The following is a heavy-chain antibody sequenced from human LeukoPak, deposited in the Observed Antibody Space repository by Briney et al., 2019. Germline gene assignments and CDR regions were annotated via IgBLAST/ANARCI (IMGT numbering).Heavy chain of an antibody. CDR3: ARESSSGYSGYDPVAFDY. V-gene: IGHV3-48*04. J-gene: IGHJ4*02. D-gene: IGHD5-12*01. CDR1: GFTFSSYS. CDR2: ISSSSSTI. Sequence: GGSLRLSCAASGFTFSSYSMNWVRQAPGKGLEWVSYISSSSSTIYYADSVKGRFTISRDNAKNSLYLQMNSLRAEDTAVYYCARESSSGYSGYDPVAFDYWGQGTLVTVSS.